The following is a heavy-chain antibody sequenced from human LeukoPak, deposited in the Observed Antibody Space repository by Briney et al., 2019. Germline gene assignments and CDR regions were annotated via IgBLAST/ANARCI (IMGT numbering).Heavy chain of an antibody. CDR1: GFIFSDYW. V-gene: IGHV3-9*01. CDR3: AKDIKARFLVGQFDY. Sequence: PGGSLRLSFEASGFIFSDYWMTWVRQAPGKGLEWVSGISWNSGTIGYADSVKGRFTISRDNAKNSLYLQMNSLRAEDTALYYCAKDIKARFLVGQFDYWGQGTLVTVSS. CDR2: ISWNSGTI. D-gene: IGHD2-8*02. J-gene: IGHJ4*02.